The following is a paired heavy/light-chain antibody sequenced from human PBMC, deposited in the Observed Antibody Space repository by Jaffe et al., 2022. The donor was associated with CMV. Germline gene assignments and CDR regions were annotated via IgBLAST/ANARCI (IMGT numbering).Light chain of an antibody. V-gene: IGKV2D-29*02. J-gene: IGKJ3*01. CDR3: MQSIQPPFT. CDR2: EVS. CDR1: QSLLHSDGKTY. Sequence: DIVMTQTPLSLSVTPGQPASISCKSSQSLLHSDGKTYLSWYLQKPGQSPQLLIYEVSNRFSGVTDRFSGSGSGTDFTLKISRVEAENVGVYYCMQSIQPPFTFGPGTKVDIK.
Heavy chain of an antibody. V-gene: IGHV3-48*02. D-gene: IGHD6-19*01. CDR3: ARSVTGKVILVAVQSYNNGMDV. Sequence: EAQLVESGGGLVQPGGSLRLSCGASGFTFSRYSMNWVRQAPGKGLEWVSYISRSSSTIYYADSVKGRFTISRDNAKNSLYLQMNSLRDEDTAVYYCARSVTGKVILVAVQSYNNGMDVWGQGTTVTVSS. CDR2: ISRSSSTI. J-gene: IGHJ6*02. CDR1: GFTFSRYS.